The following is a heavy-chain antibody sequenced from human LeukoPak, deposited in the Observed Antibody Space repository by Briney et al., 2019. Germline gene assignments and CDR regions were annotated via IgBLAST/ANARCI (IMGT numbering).Heavy chain of an antibody. CDR2: IKQDGSEK. V-gene: IGHV3-7*01. J-gene: IGHJ4*02. CDR3: VARGGWARFDY. CDR1: GFTFSSYW. D-gene: IGHD6-19*01. Sequence: PGGSLRLSCAASGFTFSSYWMSWVRQAPGKGLEWVANIKQDGSEKYYVDSVKGRFTISRDNAKNSLYLQMSSLRPEDTAVYYCVARGGWARFDYWGQGALVTVSS.